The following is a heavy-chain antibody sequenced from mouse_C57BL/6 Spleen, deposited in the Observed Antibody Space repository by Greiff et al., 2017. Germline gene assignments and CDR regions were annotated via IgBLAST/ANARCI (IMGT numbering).Heavy chain of an antibody. V-gene: IGHV1-80*01. Sequence: VQLQESGAELVKPGASVKISCKASGYAFSSYWMNWVKQRPGSGLEWIGQIYPGDGDTNYNGKFKGKATLTTDKSSSTAYMQLSSLTSEDSAVYVCARGDYRWYFDVWGTGTTVTVSS. CDR2: IYPGDGDT. D-gene: IGHD2-4*01. J-gene: IGHJ1*03. CDR1: GYAFSSYW. CDR3: ARGDYRWYFDV.